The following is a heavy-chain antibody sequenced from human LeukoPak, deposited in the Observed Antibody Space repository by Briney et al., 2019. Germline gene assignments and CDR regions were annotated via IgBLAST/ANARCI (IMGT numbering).Heavy chain of an antibody. CDR3: ARQSGTYWGLDY. Sequence: ASVKVSCKASGYTFTSYDINWVRQATGQGLEWMGWISAYNGNTNYAQKLQGRVTMTTDTSTSTAYMELRSLRSEDTAVYYCARQSGTYWGLDYWGQGTLVTVSS. CDR1: GYTFTSYD. V-gene: IGHV1-18*01. J-gene: IGHJ4*02. CDR2: ISAYNGNT. D-gene: IGHD1-26*01.